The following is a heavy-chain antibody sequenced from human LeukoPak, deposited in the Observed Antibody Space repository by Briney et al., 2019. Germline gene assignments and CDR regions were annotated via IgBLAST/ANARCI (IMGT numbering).Heavy chain of an antibody. CDR2: IWYDGSNQ. D-gene: IGHD4-17*01. J-gene: IGHJ4*02. Sequence: GGSLRLSCEASGFTFRNHGMHWVRQPPGKGLEWVAVIWYDGSNQYYADSVKGRFTISRDNSKNTQSLQMNSLRVEDTAVYYCAKDGVTIHDYWGQGTLVTVSS. V-gene: IGHV3-33*06. CDR1: GFTFRNHG. CDR3: AKDGVTIHDY.